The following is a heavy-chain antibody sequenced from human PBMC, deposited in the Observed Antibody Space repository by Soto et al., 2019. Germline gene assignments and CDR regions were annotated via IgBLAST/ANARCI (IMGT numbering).Heavy chain of an antibody. CDR3: ARDHAMVRGVTTYYYYGMDV. CDR2: IYYSGST. Sequence: PSETLSLTCTVSGGSISSYYWSWIRQPPGEGLEWIGYIYYSGSTNYNPSLKSRVTISVDTSKNQFSLKLSSVTAADTAVYYCARDHAMVRGVTTYYYYGMDVWGQGTTVTVYS. V-gene: IGHV4-59*01. CDR1: GGSISSYY. D-gene: IGHD3-10*01. J-gene: IGHJ6*02.